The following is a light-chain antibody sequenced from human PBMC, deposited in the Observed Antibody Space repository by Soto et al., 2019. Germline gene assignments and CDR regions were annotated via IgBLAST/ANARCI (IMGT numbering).Light chain of an antibody. Sequence: ESVLTQSPATLSLSPGERATLSCRASPSVSNSLAWYQHKPGQAPRLLIYDASNRATGVPTRFSGSGSGTDFTLTISSLEPEDFAVYYCQQYDSSPKTFGQGTKVDI. CDR1: PSVSNS. CDR3: QQYDSSPKT. V-gene: IGKV3-11*01. J-gene: IGKJ1*01. CDR2: DAS.